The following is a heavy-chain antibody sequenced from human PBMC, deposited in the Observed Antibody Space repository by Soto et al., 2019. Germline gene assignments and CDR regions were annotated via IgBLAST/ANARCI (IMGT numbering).Heavy chain of an antibody. CDR1: GFTFDDYT. Sequence: HPGGSLRLSCAASGFTFDDYTMHWVRQAPGKGLEWVSLISWDGGSTYYADSVKGRFTISRDNSKNSLYLQMNSLRTEDTALYYCAKEAAMVPDYYGMDVWGQGTTVTVSS. D-gene: IGHD2-2*01. CDR3: AKEAAMVPDYYGMDV. J-gene: IGHJ6*02. V-gene: IGHV3-43*01. CDR2: ISWDGGST.